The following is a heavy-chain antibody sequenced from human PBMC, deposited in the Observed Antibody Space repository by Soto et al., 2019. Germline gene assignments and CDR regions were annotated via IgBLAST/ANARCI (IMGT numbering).Heavy chain of an antibody. Sequence: PGGSLRLSCAASGLTFSSYAMSWVRQAPGKGLEWVSVIRGSGDYTDYADPVKGRFTISRDKSKHTLYLQMNSLRAEDTAVYYCARERGGYYSYYFDYWGQGTLVTVSS. D-gene: IGHD3-22*01. CDR2: IRGSGDYT. CDR1: GLTFSSYA. J-gene: IGHJ4*02. V-gene: IGHV3-23*01. CDR3: ARERGGYYSYYFDY.